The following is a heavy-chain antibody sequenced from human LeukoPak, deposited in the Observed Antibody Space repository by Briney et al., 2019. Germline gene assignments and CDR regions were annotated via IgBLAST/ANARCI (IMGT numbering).Heavy chain of an antibody. CDR1: GFTVSNNY. V-gene: IGHV3-53*01. Sequence: PGGSLRLSCAASGFTVSNNYLHRVRQAPGKGLEWVSVIYSGGTTYYANSVKGRFTISRDSSKNTMYLQMNSLRVEDTAMYYCGRDVGPWGQGTLVTVSS. CDR3: GRDVGP. J-gene: IGHJ5*02. CDR2: IYSGGTT.